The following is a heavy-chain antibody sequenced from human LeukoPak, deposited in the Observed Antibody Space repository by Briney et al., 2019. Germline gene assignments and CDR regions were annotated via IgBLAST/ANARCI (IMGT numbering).Heavy chain of an antibody. Sequence: GGSLRLSCAASGFTLSSYWMHWVRQAPGKGLVWVSRINSDGSSTSYADSVKGRFTISRDNAKNTLYLQMNSLRAEDTAVYYCARGKRGYSYGFDYWGQGTLVTVSS. CDR2: INSDGSST. CDR3: ARGKRGYSYGFDY. V-gene: IGHV3-74*01. J-gene: IGHJ4*02. D-gene: IGHD5-18*01. CDR1: GFTLSSYW.